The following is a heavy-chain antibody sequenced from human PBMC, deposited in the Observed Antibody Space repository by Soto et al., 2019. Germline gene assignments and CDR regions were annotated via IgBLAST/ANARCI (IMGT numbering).Heavy chain of an antibody. Sequence: SETLSLTCTVSAGYISSGGYYWSWIRQHPGQGLEWIGATYYSGSTYYNPSLKNRVTISVDTSKIQFSLKLSSVTAADTAVYYCARDVEVRGALRSYGMDVWGQETTV. V-gene: IGHV4-31*03. CDR2: TYYSGST. J-gene: IGHJ6*02. CDR1: AGYISSGGYY. D-gene: IGHD3-10*01. CDR3: ARDVEVRGALRSYGMDV.